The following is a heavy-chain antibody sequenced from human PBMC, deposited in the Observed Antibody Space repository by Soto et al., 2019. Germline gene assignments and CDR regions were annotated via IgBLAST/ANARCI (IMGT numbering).Heavy chain of an antibody. V-gene: IGHV1-2*04. D-gene: IGHD6-13*01. CDR1: GYTFTCYY. CDR2: INPNSGGT. Sequence: ASVKVSCKASGYTFTCYYMHWVRQAPGQGLEWMGWINPNSGGTNYAQKFQGWVTMTRDTSISTAYMELSRLRSDDTAVYYCARDGAAAGGDNYFDYWGQGTLVTVSS. J-gene: IGHJ4*02. CDR3: ARDGAAAGGDNYFDY.